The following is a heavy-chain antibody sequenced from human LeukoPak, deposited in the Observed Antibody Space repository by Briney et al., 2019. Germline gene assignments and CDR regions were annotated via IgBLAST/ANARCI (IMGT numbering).Heavy chain of an antibody. D-gene: IGHD1-14*01. V-gene: IGHV1-8*01. J-gene: IGHJ4*02. CDR1: GYTFTSYD. Sequence: GASVKVSCKASGYTFTSYDINWVRQATGQGLEWMGWMNPNSGNTGYAQKFQGRVTMTRNTSISTAYMELSSLRSEDTAVYYCARGLYPEPVPGQSYWGQGTLVTVSS. CDR2: MNPNSGNT. CDR3: ARGLYPEPVPGQSY.